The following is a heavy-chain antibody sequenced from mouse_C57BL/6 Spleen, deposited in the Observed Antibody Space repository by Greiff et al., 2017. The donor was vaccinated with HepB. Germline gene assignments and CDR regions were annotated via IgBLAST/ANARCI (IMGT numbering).Heavy chain of an antibody. D-gene: IGHD2-5*01. J-gene: IGHJ4*01. CDR3: ARSGYSNFYYAMDY. CDR2: INPSTGGT. Sequence: EVQLQESGPELVKPGASVKISCKASGYSFTGYYMHWVKQSSAKSLEWIGEINPSTGGTSYNQKFKGKATLTVDKSSSTAYMQLKSLTSEDSAVYYCARSGYSNFYYAMDYWGQGTSVTVSS. V-gene: IGHV1-43*01. CDR1: GYSFTGYY.